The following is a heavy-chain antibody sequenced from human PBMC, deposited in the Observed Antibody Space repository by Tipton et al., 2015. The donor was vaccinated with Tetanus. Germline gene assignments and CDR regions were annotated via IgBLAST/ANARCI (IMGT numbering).Heavy chain of an antibody. CDR2: IYYSGST. J-gene: IGHJ3*02. CDR3: ARRDYYDSSGYYLRYDAFDI. D-gene: IGHD3-22*01. Sequence: TLSLTCTVSGGSISSYYWSWIRQPPGKGLEWIGYIYYSGSTNYNPSLKSRVTISVDTSKNQFSLKLSSVTAADTAVYYCARRDYYDSSGYYLRYDAFDIWGQGTMVTVSS. V-gene: IGHV4-59*01. CDR1: GGSISSYY.